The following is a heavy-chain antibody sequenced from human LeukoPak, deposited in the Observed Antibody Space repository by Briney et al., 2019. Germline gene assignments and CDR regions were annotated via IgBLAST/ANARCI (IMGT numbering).Heavy chain of an antibody. CDR3: ARDQVPAAIGGYYFDY. V-gene: IGHV3-48*01. Sequence: GGSLRLSCAASGFTFSSHSMNWVRQAPGKGLEWVSYISSSSSTIYYADSVKGRFTISRDNAKNSLYLQMNSLRAEDTAVYYCARDQVPAAIGGYYFDYWGQGTLVTVSS. D-gene: IGHD2-2*02. CDR1: GFTFSSHS. J-gene: IGHJ4*02. CDR2: ISSSSSTI.